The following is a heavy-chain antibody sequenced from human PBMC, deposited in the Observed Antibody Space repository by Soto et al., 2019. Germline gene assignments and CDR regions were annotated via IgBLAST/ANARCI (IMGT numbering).Heavy chain of an antibody. J-gene: IGHJ5*02. CDR2: IYYSGST. Sequence: QLQLQESGPGLVKPSETLSLTCTVSGGSISSSSFHWGWIRQPPGKGLEWIGSIYYSGSTYYSPYLKSRVTIAVDTSKNQFSLKLSSVTAADTAVYYCARRERAAGTDWWFDPWGQGTLVTVSS. V-gene: IGHV4-39*01. CDR3: ARRERAAGTDWWFDP. CDR1: GGSISSSSFH. D-gene: IGHD6-13*01.